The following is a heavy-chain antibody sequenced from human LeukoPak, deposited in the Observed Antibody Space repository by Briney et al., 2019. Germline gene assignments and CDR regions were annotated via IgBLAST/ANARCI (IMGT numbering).Heavy chain of an antibody. J-gene: IGHJ4*02. CDR1: GGTFSSYA. D-gene: IGHD1-26*01. CDR3: ARVLYSGSYSDY. V-gene: IGHV1-8*02. CDR2: MNPNSGNT. Sequence: ASVKVSCKASGGTFSSYAISWVRQAPGQGLEWMGWMNPNSGNTGYAQKFQGRVTMTRNTSISTAYMELSSLRSEDTAVYYCARVLYSGSYSDYWGQGTLVTVSS.